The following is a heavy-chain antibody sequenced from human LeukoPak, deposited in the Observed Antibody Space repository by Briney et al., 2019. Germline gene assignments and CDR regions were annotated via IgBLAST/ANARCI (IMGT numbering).Heavy chain of an antibody. CDR1: GYTFTDYY. J-gene: IGHJ4*02. V-gene: IGHV1-2*06. Sequence: ASVKVSCKASGYTFTDYYVHWVRQAPGQGLEWMGRINPNSGDTKYAQKFQGRVTMTRDTSISTAYMELSRLRSDDTAVYYCARGFYDSSGYYYLTPFYYFDYWGQGTLVTVSS. CDR3: ARGFYDSSGYYYLTPFYYFDY. CDR2: INPNSGDT. D-gene: IGHD3-22*01.